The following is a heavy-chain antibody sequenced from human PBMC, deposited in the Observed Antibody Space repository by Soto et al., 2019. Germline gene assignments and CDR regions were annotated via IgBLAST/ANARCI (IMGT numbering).Heavy chain of an antibody. CDR1: GFTFSTYT. CDR3: ARQQWGSSDAFDL. V-gene: IGHV3-21*01. J-gene: IGHJ3*01. Sequence: GGSLRLSCAASGFTFSTYTMIWVRQAPGKGLEWVSSISSSSSYIYYADSVQGRFTISRDNAKNSLYLQMNSLRAEDTAVFYCARQQWGSSDAFDLWGQGTMVTVSS. D-gene: IGHD3-16*01. CDR2: ISSSSSYI.